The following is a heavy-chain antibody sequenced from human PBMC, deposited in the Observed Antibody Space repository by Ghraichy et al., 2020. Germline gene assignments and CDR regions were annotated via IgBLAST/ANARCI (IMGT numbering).Heavy chain of an antibody. J-gene: IGHJ4*02. CDR1: GGSISSSSYY. V-gene: IGHV4-39*01. CDR3: ARRWSYTPNLIDY. Sequence: SQTLSLTCTVSGGSISSSSYYWGWIRQPPGKGLEWIGSIYYSGSTYYNPSLKIRVTISVDTSKNQFSLKLSSLTAADTAVYYCARRWSYTPNLIDYWGQGTLVTVSS. D-gene: IGHD3-10*01. CDR2: IYYSGST.